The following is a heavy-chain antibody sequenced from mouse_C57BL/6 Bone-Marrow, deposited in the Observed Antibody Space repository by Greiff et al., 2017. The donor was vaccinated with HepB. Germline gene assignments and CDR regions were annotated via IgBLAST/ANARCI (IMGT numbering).Heavy chain of an antibody. CDR1: GFTFSSYT. CDR2: ISGGGGNT. J-gene: IGHJ3*01. D-gene: IGHD2-4*01. Sequence: EVKLVESGGGLVKPGGSLKLSCAASGFTFSSYTMSWVRQTPEKRLEWVATISGGGGNTYYPDSVKGRFTISRDNAKNTLYLQMSSLRSEDTALYYCARHGGAYDYDEGTWFAYWGQGTLVTVSA. V-gene: IGHV5-9*01. CDR3: ARHGGAYDYDEGTWFAY.